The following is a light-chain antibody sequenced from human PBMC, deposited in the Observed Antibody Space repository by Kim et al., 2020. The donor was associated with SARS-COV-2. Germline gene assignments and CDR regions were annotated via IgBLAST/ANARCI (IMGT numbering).Light chain of an antibody. Sequence: ETVMTQSPATLSVSPGERATLSCRASQSVSSNLAWYQQKPGQAPRLLIYGASTRATGVPARFSGSGSGTQFTLTISSLQSEDFALFYCQQYNDWPLTFGGGTKVDIK. V-gene: IGKV3-15*01. CDR1: QSVSSN. CDR3: QQYNDWPLT. J-gene: IGKJ4*01. CDR2: GAS.